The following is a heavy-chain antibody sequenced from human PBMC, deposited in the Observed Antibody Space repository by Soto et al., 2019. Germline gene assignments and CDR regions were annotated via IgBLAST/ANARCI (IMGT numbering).Heavy chain of an antibody. CDR2: IYYSGST. J-gene: IGHJ3*02. Sequence: SETLSLTCTVSGGSISSYYWSWIRQPPGKGLEWIGYIYYSGSTNYNPSLKSRVTISVDTSKNQFSLKLSSVTAADPAVYYCARAGDYDAFDIWGQGTMVTVSS. CDR3: ARAGDYDAFDI. D-gene: IGHD4-17*01. V-gene: IGHV4-59*01. CDR1: GGSISSYY.